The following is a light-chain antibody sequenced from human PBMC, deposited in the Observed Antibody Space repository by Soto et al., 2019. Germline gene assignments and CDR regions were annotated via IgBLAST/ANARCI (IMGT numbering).Light chain of an antibody. Sequence: DIQMTQSPSSLSSSVGDRVTITCRASQGISNNLVWYQQKTGKVPKLLIYYASTLQSGVTSRCSGSGSGTEFTLTISSLQPEDVATDYCRQYNRAPVTFGGGTKVEIK. J-gene: IGKJ4*01. CDR1: QGISNN. CDR2: YAS. CDR3: RQYNRAPVT. V-gene: IGKV1-27*01.